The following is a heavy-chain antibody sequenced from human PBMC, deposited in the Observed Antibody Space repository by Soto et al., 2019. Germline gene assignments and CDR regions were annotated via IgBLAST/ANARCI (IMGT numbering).Heavy chain of an antibody. CDR1: GFSFSSYD. Sequence: PGGSLRLSCAASGFSFSSYDMHWVRQATGKGLGWVSAIGTAGDTYYPASVKGRFTISRESAKNSLYLQMNSLRVGDTAVYYCTTYESSGYYHYWGQGILVTVSS. V-gene: IGHV3-13*01. CDR2: IGTAGDT. J-gene: IGHJ4*02. CDR3: TTYESSGYYHY. D-gene: IGHD3-22*01.